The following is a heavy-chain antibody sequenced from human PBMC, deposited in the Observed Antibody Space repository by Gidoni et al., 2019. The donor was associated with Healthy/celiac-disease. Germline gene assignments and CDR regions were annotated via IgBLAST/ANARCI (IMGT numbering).Heavy chain of an antibody. V-gene: IGHV3-23*01. CDR2: SSGSGGST. J-gene: IGHJ4*02. Sequence: LEWVSASSGSGGSTYYADSVKGRFTMSRDNSKNTLYLQMNSLRAEDTAVYYCAKDLGAVLLWFGDLCDWGQGTLVTVSS. CDR3: AKDLGAVLLWFGDLCD. D-gene: IGHD3-10*01.